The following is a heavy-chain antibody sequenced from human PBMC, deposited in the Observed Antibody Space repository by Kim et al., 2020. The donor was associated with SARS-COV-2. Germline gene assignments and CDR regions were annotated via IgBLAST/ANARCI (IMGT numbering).Heavy chain of an antibody. CDR3: AKDTARNIVATIYDY. V-gene: IGHV3-9*01. CDR2: ISWNSGSI. D-gene: IGHD5-12*01. CDR1: GFTFDDYA. Sequence: GGSLRLSCAASGFTFDDYAMHWVRQAPGKGLEWVSGISWNSGSIGYADSVKGRFTISRDNAKNSLYLQMNSLRAEDTALYYCAKDTARNIVATIYDYWGQGTLVTVSS. J-gene: IGHJ4*02.